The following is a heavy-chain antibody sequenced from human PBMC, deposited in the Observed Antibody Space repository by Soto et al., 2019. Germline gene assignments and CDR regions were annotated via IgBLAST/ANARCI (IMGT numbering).Heavy chain of an antibody. CDR1: GGSISSYY. Sequence: SETLSLTCTVSGGSISSYYWSWIRQPPGKGLEWIGYIYYSGSTNYNPSLKSRVTISVDTSKNQFSLKLSSVTAADTTVYYCARVRGYSYGYVFVGWFDPWGQGTLVTVSS. D-gene: IGHD5-18*01. V-gene: IGHV4-59*01. J-gene: IGHJ5*02. CDR3: ARVRGYSYGYVFVGWFDP. CDR2: IYYSGST.